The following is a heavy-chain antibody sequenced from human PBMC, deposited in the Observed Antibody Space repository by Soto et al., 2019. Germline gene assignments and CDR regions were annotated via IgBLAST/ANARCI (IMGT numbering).Heavy chain of an antibody. J-gene: IGHJ4*02. CDR1: GFTFSSYA. CDR3: AKEGGPVGATFYVPSPFDY. Sequence: PGGSLRLSCAASGFTFSSYAMSWVRQAPGKGLEWVSAISGSGGSTYYADSVKGRFTISRDNSKNTLYLQMNSLRAEDTAVYYCAKEGGPVGATFYVPSPFDYWGQGTLVTVSS. CDR2: ISGSGGST. V-gene: IGHV3-23*01. D-gene: IGHD1-26*01.